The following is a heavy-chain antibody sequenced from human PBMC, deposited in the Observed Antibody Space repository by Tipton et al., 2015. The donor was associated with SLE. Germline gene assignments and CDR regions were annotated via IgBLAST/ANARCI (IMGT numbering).Heavy chain of an antibody. CDR3: ARGAPFQLGIRVFDI. V-gene: IGHV4-59*01. CDR1: GGSISSYY. J-gene: IGHJ3*02. D-gene: IGHD7-27*01. Sequence: TLSLTCTVSGGSISSYYWSWIRQPPGKGLEWIGYIYYSGSTNYNPSLKSRVTISVDTSKNQFSLKLSSVTAADTAVYYCARGAPFQLGIRVFDIWGQGTMVTVSS. CDR2: IYYSGST.